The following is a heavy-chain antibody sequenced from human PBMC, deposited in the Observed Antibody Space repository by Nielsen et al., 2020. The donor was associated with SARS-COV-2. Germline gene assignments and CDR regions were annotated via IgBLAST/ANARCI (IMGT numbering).Heavy chain of an antibody. D-gene: IGHD4-23*01. CDR3: ARHDYGGNSPIDS. CDR2: ISTDNRKT. V-gene: IGHV1-18*01. CDR1: GYTFTTYG. J-gene: IGHJ4*02. Sequence: ASVKVSCKTSGYTFTTYGVTWVRQAPGHGLEWLGWISTDNRKTQYAQKFQGRVTMTTDTSTSTAYMELRSLRSDDTAVYYCARHDYGGNSPIDSWGQGTLVTVSS.